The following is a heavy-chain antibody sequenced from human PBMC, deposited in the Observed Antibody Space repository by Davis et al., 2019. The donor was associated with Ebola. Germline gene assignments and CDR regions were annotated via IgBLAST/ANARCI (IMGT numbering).Heavy chain of an antibody. D-gene: IGHD3-16*01. J-gene: IGHJ6*02. CDR3: ARDRPLDFFFGDYYGMDV. Sequence: PGGSLRLSCAASGISFSNYGMFWVRQAPGKVMEWVAVISPDGSDKNYADSGKGRFTISRDNSKNTLYLQMNSLRAEDTAVYYCARDRPLDFFFGDYYGMDVWGQGTTVTVS. CDR1: GISFSNYG. CDR2: ISPDGSDK. V-gene: IGHV3-30*03.